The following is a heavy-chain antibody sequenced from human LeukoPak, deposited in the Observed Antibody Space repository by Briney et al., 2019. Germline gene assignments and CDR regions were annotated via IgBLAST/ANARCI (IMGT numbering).Heavy chain of an antibody. CDR1: GFTVSSNS. D-gene: IGHD3-22*01. J-gene: IGHJ4*02. V-gene: IGHV3-53*05. Sequence: PGGSLRLSCTVSGFTVSSNSWSWVRQAPGKGLEWVSFIYSGGNTHYSDSVKGRFTISRDNSKNTLYLQMNSLRAEDTAVYYCARGLDSSGYYLIFDYWGQGTLVTVSS. CDR2: IYSGGNT. CDR3: ARGLDSSGYYLIFDY.